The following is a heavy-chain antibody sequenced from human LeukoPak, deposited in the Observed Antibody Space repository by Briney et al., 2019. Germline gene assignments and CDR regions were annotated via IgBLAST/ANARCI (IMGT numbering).Heavy chain of an antibody. V-gene: IGHV4-31*11. CDR1: GGSISSGGYY. D-gene: IGHD3-9*01. J-gene: IGHJ6*02. CDR2: IYYSGST. CDR3: ARELLYYDILYGMDV. Sequence: SETLSLTCAVSGGSISSGGYYWSWVRQHPGTGLEWIGYIYYSGSTYYNPSLKSRVTISVDTSKNQFSLKLSSVTAADTAVYYCARELLYYDILYGMDVWGQGTTVTVSS.